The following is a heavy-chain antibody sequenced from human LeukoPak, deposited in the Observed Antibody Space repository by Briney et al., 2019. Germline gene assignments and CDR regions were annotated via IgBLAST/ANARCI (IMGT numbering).Heavy chain of an antibody. J-gene: IGHJ4*02. V-gene: IGHV4-4*02. D-gene: IGHD1-1*01. CDR2: IYHSGST. CDR1: GGSISSGNW. CDR3: ARIGNYYFDY. Sequence: TASETLSLTCAVSGGSISSGNWWSCVRQPPGKGLGWIGEIYHSGSTNYNPSLKSRVTISVDKSKNQFSLKLTSVTAADTAVYYCARIGNYYFDYWGQGTLVTVSS.